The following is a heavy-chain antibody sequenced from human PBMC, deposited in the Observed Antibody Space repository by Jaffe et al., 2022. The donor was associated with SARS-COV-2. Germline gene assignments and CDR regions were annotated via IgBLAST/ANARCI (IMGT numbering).Heavy chain of an antibody. V-gene: IGHV1-3*01. Sequence: QVQLVQSGAEVKKPGASVKVSCKASGYTFTSYAMHWVRQAPGQRLEWMGWINAGNGNTKYSQKFQGRVTITRDTSASTAYMELSSLRSEDTAVYYCARYPPYCSGGSCYLYYWGQGTLVTVSS. J-gene: IGHJ4*02. CDR1: GYTFTSYA. D-gene: IGHD2-15*01. CDR2: INAGNGNT. CDR3: ARYPPYCSGGSCYLYY.